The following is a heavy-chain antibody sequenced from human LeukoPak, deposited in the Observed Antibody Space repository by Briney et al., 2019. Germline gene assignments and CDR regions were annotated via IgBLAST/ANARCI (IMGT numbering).Heavy chain of an antibody. CDR3: AKRGGALSD. CDR2: MNPNNGDT. Sequence: GASVKVSCKASGYTFTGYYMHWVRQVPGQGLEWMGWMNPNNGDTKSAPEFQGRVAMTRVTSINTAYMEMTGLTPADTAIYYCAKRGGALSDWGQGTPVTVTS. D-gene: IGHD2-21*01. CDR1: GYTFTGYY. J-gene: IGHJ4*02. V-gene: IGHV1-2*02.